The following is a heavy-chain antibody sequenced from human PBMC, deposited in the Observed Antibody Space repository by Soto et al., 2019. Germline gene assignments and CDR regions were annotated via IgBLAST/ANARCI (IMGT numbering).Heavy chain of an antibody. Sequence: VNVSFKASGGTFSSYAISWVRQAPGQGLEWMGGIIPIFGTANCAQKFQGRVTITADESTSTAYMELSSLRSEDTAVYYCARDMALSGYYYHYWGQGTLVTVSS. V-gene: IGHV1-69*13. D-gene: IGHD3-22*01. J-gene: IGHJ4*02. CDR3: ARDMALSGYYYHY. CDR2: IIPIFGTA. CDR1: GGTFSSYA.